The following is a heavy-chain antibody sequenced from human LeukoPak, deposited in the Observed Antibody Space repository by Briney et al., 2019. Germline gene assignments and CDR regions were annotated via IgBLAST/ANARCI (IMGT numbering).Heavy chain of an antibody. CDR2: IKQDGSEK. CDR3: AVYGDNPGDYFDY. CDR1: GFTFSSYW. V-gene: IGHV3-7*01. J-gene: IGHJ4*02. Sequence: PGGSLRLSCAASGFTFSSYWMSWVRQAPGKGLEWVANIKQDGSEKYHVDSVKGRFTISRDNAKNSLYLQMNSLRAEDTAVYYCAVYGDNPGDYFDYWGQGTLVTVSS. D-gene: IGHD4-17*01.